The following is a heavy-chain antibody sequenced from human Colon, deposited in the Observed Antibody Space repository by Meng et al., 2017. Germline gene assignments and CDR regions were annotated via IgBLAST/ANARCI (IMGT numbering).Heavy chain of an antibody. J-gene: IGHJ4*02. Sequence: LRLQGWGPGFVKNPETLSLTCTVSAGSISSTCDYWAWLRQPPGKGLEWIGAIYHRGSTSYNPSLQSRVTMFVDTSKNQFSLMLTSVTATDTAVYYCARRRGGSGRDCWGQGTLVTVSS. CDR3: ARRRGGSGRDC. CDR1: AGSISSTCDY. D-gene: IGHD3-10*01. CDR2: IYHRGST. V-gene: IGHV4-39*01.